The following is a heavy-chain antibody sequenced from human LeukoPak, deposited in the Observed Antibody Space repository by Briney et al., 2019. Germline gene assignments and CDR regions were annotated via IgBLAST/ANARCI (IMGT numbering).Heavy chain of an antibody. J-gene: IGHJ4*02. CDR3: ARGDSYDTTIDY. Sequence: PGGSLRLSCAASGFTVSSNYMSWVRQAPGKGLEWVSVIYSGGSTYYADSVKGRFTISRDNSKSTLYLQMNSLRAEDTAVYYCARGDSYDTTIDYWGQGTPVTVSS. CDR1: GFTVSSNY. CDR2: IYSGGST. D-gene: IGHD5-12*01. V-gene: IGHV3-66*02.